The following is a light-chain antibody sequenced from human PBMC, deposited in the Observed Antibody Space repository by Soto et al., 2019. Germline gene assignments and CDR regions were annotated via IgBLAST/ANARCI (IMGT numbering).Light chain of an antibody. V-gene: IGLV1-40*01. CDR1: SSNIGAGYD. CDR2: GNS. Sequence: QSVLTQPPSVSGAPGQRVTISCTGSSSNIGAGYDVHWYQQLPGTAPKLLIHGNSNRPSGVPDRFSGSKSGTSASLAITGLQAEDEADYYCQSYDSSLSGSVFGEGTQLTVL. CDR3: QSYDSSLSGSV. J-gene: IGLJ2*01.